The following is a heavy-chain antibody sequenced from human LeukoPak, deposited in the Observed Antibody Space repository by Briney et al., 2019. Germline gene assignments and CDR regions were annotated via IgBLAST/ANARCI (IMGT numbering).Heavy chain of an antibody. CDR1: GYSFTSYW. CDR2: IYPGDSDT. D-gene: IGHD6-6*01. V-gene: IGHV5-51*01. J-gene: IGHJ6*03. Sequence: GESLKISCKGSGYSFTSYWIGWVRQMPGKGLEWMGVIYPGDSDTRYSPSFQGQVTISADKSISTAYLQWSSLKASDTAMYYCARVSIAARYYYYYMDVWGKGTTVTVSS. CDR3: ARVSIAARYYYYYMDV.